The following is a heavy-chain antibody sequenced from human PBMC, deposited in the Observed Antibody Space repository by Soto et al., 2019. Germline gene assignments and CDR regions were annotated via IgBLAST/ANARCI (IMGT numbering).Heavy chain of an antibody. V-gene: IGHV4-34*01. CDR3: ARGRGWRSSSPPSSDY. CDR1: GGSFSGYY. Sequence: QVQLQQWGAGLLKPSETLSLTCAVYGGSFSGYYWSWIRQPPGKGLECIGEINHSGSTNYNPSLKSRVTISVDTSKNQFSLKLSSVTAADTAVYYCARGRGWRSSSPPSSDYWGQGTLVTVSS. CDR2: INHSGST. J-gene: IGHJ4*02. D-gene: IGHD6-6*01.